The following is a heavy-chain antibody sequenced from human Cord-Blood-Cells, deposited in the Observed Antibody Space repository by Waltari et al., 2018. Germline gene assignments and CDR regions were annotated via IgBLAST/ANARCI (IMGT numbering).Heavy chain of an antibody. Sequence: QVPLQQWGAGLLKPSETLSLTRAVFGGSFSGYYWSWIRQPPGKGLEWIGEINHSGSTNYNPSLKSRVTISVDTSKNQFSLNLSSVTAADTAVYYCARGVREGYFDYWGQGTLVTVSS. J-gene: IGHJ4*02. D-gene: IGHD6-6*01. CDR1: GGSFSGYY. CDR3: ARGVREGYFDY. CDR2: INHSGST. V-gene: IGHV4-34*01.